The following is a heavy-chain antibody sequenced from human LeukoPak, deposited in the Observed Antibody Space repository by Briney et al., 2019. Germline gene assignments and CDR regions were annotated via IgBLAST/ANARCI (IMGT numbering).Heavy chain of an antibody. Sequence: SDTLSLTCTVSGGSISSSSYYWGWIRQPPGKGLEWIGSIYYSGSTYYNPSLKSRVTVSVDTSKNQFSLKLSSVTAADTAVYYCARPTKVVAATYAFDIWGQGTMVTVSS. D-gene: IGHD2-15*01. V-gene: IGHV4-39*01. CDR3: ARPTKVVAATYAFDI. CDR2: IYYSGST. CDR1: GGSISSSSYY. J-gene: IGHJ3*02.